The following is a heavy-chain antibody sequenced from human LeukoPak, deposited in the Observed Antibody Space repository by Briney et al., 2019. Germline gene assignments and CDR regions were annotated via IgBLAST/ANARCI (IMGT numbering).Heavy chain of an antibody. Sequence: ASVKVSCKASGGTFSSYAIIWERQAPGQGLEWMGGIIPIFGTANYAQKFQGRVTITTDESTSTAYMELSSLRSEDTAVYYCAGEEPDLGRSWNDAFDIWGQGTMVTVSS. D-gene: IGHD6-13*01. V-gene: IGHV1-69*05. J-gene: IGHJ3*02. CDR3: AGEEPDLGRSWNDAFDI. CDR2: IIPIFGTA. CDR1: GGTFSSYA.